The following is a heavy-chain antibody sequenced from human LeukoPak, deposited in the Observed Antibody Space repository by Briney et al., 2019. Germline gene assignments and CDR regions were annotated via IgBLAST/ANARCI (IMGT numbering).Heavy chain of an antibody. J-gene: IGHJ3*02. V-gene: IGHV3-30*18. CDR3: AKSRGYADAFDI. CDR1: GFTFSSYG. D-gene: IGHD2-15*01. Sequence: PGGSLRLSCAASGFTFSSYGMHWVRQAPGKGLEWVAVISYDGSNKYYADSVKGRFTISRDNSKNTLYLQMNSLRAEDTAVYYCAKSRGYADAFDIWGQGTMVTVSS. CDR2: ISYDGSNK.